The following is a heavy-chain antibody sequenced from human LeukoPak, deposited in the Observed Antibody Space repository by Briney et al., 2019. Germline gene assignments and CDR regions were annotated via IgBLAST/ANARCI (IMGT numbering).Heavy chain of an antibody. D-gene: IGHD1-26*01. V-gene: IGHV1-2*02. Sequence: ASVKVSCKASGYTFTGYYMHWVRQAPGQGLEWMGWTNPNSGGTNYAQKFQGRVTMTRDTSISTAYMELSRLRSDDTAVYYCASQGATGDYYYYYYMDVWGKGTTVTVSS. CDR3: ASQGATGDYYYYYYMDV. CDR2: TNPNSGGT. CDR1: GYTFTGYY. J-gene: IGHJ6*03.